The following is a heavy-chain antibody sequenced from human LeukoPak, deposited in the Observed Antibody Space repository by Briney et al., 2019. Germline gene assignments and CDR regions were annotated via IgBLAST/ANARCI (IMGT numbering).Heavy chain of an antibody. D-gene: IGHD3-10*01. Sequence: VASVKVSCKVSGYTLTELSMHWVRQAPGKGLEWVGGFDPEDGETIYAQKFQGRVTMTEDTSTDTAYMELSSLRSEDTAVYYCATPVRGVPFDAFDIWGQGTMVTVSS. J-gene: IGHJ3*02. CDR2: FDPEDGET. CDR3: ATPVRGVPFDAFDI. CDR1: GYTLTELS. V-gene: IGHV1-24*01.